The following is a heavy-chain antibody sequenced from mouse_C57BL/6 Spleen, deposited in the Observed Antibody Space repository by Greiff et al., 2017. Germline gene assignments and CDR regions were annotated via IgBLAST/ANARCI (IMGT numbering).Heavy chain of an antibody. CDR3: ARQDYYGSSYDYAMDY. J-gene: IGHJ4*01. V-gene: IGHV1-55*01. CDR1: GYTFTSYW. D-gene: IGHD1-1*01. Sequence: VQLQQPGAELVKPGASVKMSCKASGYTFTSYWITWVKQRPGQGLEWIGDIYPGSGSTNYNEKFKSKATRTVDTSASTAYMQLSSLTSEDSAVYYCARQDYYGSSYDYAMDYWGQGTSVTVSS. CDR2: IYPGSGST.